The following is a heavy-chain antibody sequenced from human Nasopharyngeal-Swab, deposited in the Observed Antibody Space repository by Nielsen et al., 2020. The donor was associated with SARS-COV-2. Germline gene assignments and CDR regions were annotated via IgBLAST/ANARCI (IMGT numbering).Heavy chain of an antibody. V-gene: IGHV2-70*11. Sequence: WIRQPPGKALEWLARVDWDNYKYYNTFLKSRLTISKDTSKNQVVLTVSDMGPVDTATYFCGRTLRGAPRRGANYYYMDFWGKGTTVTVS. CDR2: VDWDNYK. CDR3: GRTLRGAPRRGANYYYMDF. J-gene: IGHJ6*03. D-gene: IGHD1-26*01.